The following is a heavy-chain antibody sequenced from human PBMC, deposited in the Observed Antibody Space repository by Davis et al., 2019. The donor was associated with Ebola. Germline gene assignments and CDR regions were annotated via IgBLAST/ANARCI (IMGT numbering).Heavy chain of an antibody. Sequence: AASVKVSCKASGGTFSSYAISWVRQAPGQGLEWMGWISAYNGNTNYAQKLQGRVTMTTDTSTSTAYMELRSLRSDDTAVYYCARSTVVTPFDYWGQGTLVTVSS. CDR1: GGTFSSYA. CDR3: ARSTVVTPFDY. V-gene: IGHV1-18*01. J-gene: IGHJ4*02. D-gene: IGHD4-23*01. CDR2: ISAYNGNT.